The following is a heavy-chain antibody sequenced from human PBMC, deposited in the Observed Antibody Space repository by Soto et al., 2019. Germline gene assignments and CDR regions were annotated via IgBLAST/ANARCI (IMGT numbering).Heavy chain of an antibody. D-gene: IGHD5-12*01. CDR3: ARMPDQSGYSTGDRRWYYYYYMDV. V-gene: IGHV4-39*07. Sequence: SETLSLTCTVSGGSISTRSSYWGWIRQPPGKGLEWIGSIYYIGSTYYNPSLKSRVAISIDSSKTQFSLKLNSVTAADTAVYYCARMPDQSGYSTGDRRWYYYYYMDVWGKGTTVTVSS. CDR1: GGSISTRSSY. CDR2: IYYIGST. J-gene: IGHJ6*03.